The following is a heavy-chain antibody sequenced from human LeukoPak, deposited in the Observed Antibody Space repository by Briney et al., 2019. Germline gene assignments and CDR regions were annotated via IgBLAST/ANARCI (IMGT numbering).Heavy chain of an antibody. CDR2: IIPIFGTA. D-gene: IGHD3-9*01. CDR1: GGTFSSYA. V-gene: IGHV1-69*01. Sequence: SVKVSCKASGGTFSSYAISWVRQAPGQGLEWMGGIIPIFGTANYAQKFQGRVTITADESTSTAYMELSSLRSEDTAVYYCARVDRNYDILTGYSPWGQGTLVTVSS. CDR3: ARVDRNYDILTGYSP. J-gene: IGHJ5*02.